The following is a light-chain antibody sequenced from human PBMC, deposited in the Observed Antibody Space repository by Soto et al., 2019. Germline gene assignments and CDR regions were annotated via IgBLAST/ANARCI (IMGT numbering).Light chain of an antibody. V-gene: IGKV1-5*01. Sequence: IQESQSPSTRSSSMKVRVTIPCLASQSSSSWLAWYQQEPGKAPKVLIYDVSSLESGVPSRFSGSGSGTEFTLTINSRQPDYFATYYCQQYSTTPWTFGQGTKVDI. J-gene: IGKJ1*01. CDR3: QQYSTTPWT. CDR1: QSSSSW. CDR2: DVS.